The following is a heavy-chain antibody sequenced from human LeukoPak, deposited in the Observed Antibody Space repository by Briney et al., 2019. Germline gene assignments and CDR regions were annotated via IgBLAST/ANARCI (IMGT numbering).Heavy chain of an antibody. V-gene: IGHV1-69*06. D-gene: IGHD3-10*01. Sequence: VASVKVSCKASGGTFSSYAISWVRQAPGQGLEWMGGIIPIFGTANYAQKFQGRVTITADKSTSTAYMELSSLRSEDTAVYYCGYGSGTNYYYYGMDAWGKGTTVTVSS. CDR1: GGTFSSYA. CDR3: GYGSGTNYYYYGMDA. CDR2: IIPIFGTA. J-gene: IGHJ6*04.